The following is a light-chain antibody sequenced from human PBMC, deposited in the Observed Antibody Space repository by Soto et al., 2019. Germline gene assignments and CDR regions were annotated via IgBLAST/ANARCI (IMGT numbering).Light chain of an antibody. J-gene: IGKJ1*01. CDR1: QSVTTSF. CDR2: SAS. CDR3: QQYGSSPRT. Sequence: EIVLTQSPGTVSVSPGDRATLSCRASQSVTTSFLAWYQQKPGQPPRLLIYSASGRATGIPDRFSGSGSGTDFTLTISRLEPEDFEVYYCQQYGSSPRTFGQGTKVEIK. V-gene: IGKV3-20*01.